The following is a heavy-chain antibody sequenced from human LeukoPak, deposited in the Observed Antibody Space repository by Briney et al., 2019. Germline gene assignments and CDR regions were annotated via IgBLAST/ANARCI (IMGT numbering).Heavy chain of an antibody. CDR2: ISAYNGNT. J-gene: IGHJ5*02. CDR1: GYTFTSYG. D-gene: IGHD6-6*01. Sequence: ASVKVSCKASGYTFTSYGISWVRQAPGQGLEWMGWISAYNGNTNYAQKLQGRVTMTTDTSTSTAYMELSSLRSEDTAVYYCARDYLTYSSSSHNWFDPWGQGTLVTVSS. V-gene: IGHV1-18*01. CDR3: ARDYLTYSSSSHNWFDP.